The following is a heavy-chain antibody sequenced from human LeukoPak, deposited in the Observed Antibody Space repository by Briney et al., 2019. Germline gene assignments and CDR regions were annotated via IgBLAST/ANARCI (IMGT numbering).Heavy chain of an antibody. Sequence: GGSLRLSCAASGFTFSSYSMNWVRQAPGKGLEWVSFISGRSNYIYYADSVRGRFTISRDNAKNSLYLQMNSLRAEDTAVYYCAKDIDYGDYVVSWGQGTLVTVSS. J-gene: IGHJ4*02. CDR1: GFTFSSYS. CDR2: ISGRSNYI. D-gene: IGHD4-17*01. V-gene: IGHV3-21*01. CDR3: AKDIDYGDYVVS.